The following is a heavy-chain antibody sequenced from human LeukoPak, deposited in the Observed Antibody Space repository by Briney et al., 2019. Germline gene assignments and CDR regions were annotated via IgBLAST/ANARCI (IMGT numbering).Heavy chain of an antibody. CDR3: AKDQSLGGPVGATEWYFDL. Sequence: PGGSLRLSCAASGFTFSSYAMSWVRQAPGKGLEWVSAISGSGGSTYYADSVKGRFTISRDNSKNTLYLQMNSLRAEDTAVYYCAKDQSLGGPVGATEWYFDLWGRGTLVTVSS. V-gene: IGHV3-23*01. CDR2: ISGSGGST. CDR1: GFTFSSYA. J-gene: IGHJ2*01. D-gene: IGHD1-26*01.